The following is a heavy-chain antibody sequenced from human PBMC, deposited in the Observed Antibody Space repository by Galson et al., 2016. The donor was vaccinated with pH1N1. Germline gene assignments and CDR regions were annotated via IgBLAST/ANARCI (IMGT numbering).Heavy chain of an antibody. CDR3: ARQYDFGDYRGDAFDI. V-gene: IGHV5-51*03. CDR2: VNPGGSTI. J-gene: IGHJ3*02. Sequence: QSGAEVTKPGESLKISCKASGYSFTSQWIAWVRQVPGTGLEWVGVVNPGGSTIRYSPPFQGQVTISSDKSINIAYLQWISLRASDTATYYCARQYDFGDYRGDAFDIWGQGTVVIVSS. D-gene: IGHD4-17*01. CDR1: GYSFTSQW.